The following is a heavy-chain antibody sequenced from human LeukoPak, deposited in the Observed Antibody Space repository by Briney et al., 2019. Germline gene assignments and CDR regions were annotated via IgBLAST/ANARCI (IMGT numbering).Heavy chain of an antibody. CDR2: INHSGST. V-gene: IGHV4-34*01. J-gene: IGHJ4*02. Sequence: SETLSLTCAVYGGSFSGYYWSWIRQPPGKGLEWIGEINHSGSTNYNPSLKSRVTISVDTSKNQFSLKLSSVTAADTAVYYCASIARYYYDSSGYSVALDYWGQGALVTVSS. CDR3: ASIARYYYDSSGYSVALDY. CDR1: GGSFSGYY. D-gene: IGHD3-22*01.